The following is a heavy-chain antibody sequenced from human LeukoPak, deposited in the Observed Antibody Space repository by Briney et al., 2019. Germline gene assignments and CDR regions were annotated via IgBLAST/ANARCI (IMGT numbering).Heavy chain of an antibody. D-gene: IGHD3-22*01. CDR2: IIPIFGTA. Sequence: AVKVSCKASGGTFSSYAISWVRQAPGQGLEWMGGIIPIFGTANYAQKFQGRVTITTDESTSTAYMELSSLRSEDTAVYYCARYMDYYDSSGYYHNWGQGTMVTVSS. CDR1: GGTFSSYA. CDR3: ARYMDYYDSSGYYHN. J-gene: IGHJ3*02. V-gene: IGHV1-69*05.